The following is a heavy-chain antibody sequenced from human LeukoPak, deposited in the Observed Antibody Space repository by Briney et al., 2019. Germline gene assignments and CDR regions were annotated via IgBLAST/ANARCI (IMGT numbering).Heavy chain of an antibody. CDR3: ARDPMTTVTNYYYYYGMDV. CDR2: ISSSSSYI. J-gene: IGHJ6*02. CDR1: GFTFSSYW. Sequence: PGGSLRLSCAASGFTFSSYWMNWARQAPGKGLEWVSSISSSSSYIYYADSVKGRFTISRDNAKNSLYLQMNSLRAEDTAVYYCARDPMTTVTNYYYYYGMDVWGQGTTVTVSS. V-gene: IGHV3-21*01. D-gene: IGHD4-17*01.